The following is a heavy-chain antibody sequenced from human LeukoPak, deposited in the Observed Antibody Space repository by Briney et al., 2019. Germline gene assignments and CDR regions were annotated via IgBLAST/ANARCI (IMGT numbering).Heavy chain of an antibody. CDR1: GFTFSSYG. J-gene: IGHJ4*02. CDR3: ARLGLRITMIVVAEPDYFDY. V-gene: IGHV3-33*01. D-gene: IGHD3-22*01. Sequence: GGSLRLSCAASGFTFSSYGMHWVRQAPGKGLEWVAVIWYDGSNKYYADSVKGRFTISRDNSKNTLYLQMNSLRAEDTAVYYCARLGLRITMIVVAEPDYFDYWGQGTLVTVSS. CDR2: IWYDGSNK.